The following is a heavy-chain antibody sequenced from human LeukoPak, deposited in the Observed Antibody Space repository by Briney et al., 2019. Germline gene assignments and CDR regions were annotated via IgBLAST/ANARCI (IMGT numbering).Heavy chain of an antibody. CDR1: GFTFSTYA. J-gene: IGHJ4*02. CDR2: ISYDGSTK. V-gene: IGHV3-33*05. CDR3: ARDLSTKYSIDY. D-gene: IGHD1-1*01. Sequence: PGGSLRLSCAASGFTFSTYAIHWVRQAPGKGLEWVAFISYDGSTKYSADSVKGRFTISRDNSKNTPSLQMNSLRAEDTAVYYCARDLSTKYSIDYWGQGTLVTVPS.